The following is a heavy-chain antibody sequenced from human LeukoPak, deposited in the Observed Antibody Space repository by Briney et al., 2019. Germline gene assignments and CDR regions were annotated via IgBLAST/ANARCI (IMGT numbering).Heavy chain of an antibody. V-gene: IGHV5-51*01. CDR1: GYSFTYYW. J-gene: IGHJ3*02. CDR2: VYPRDSDT. D-gene: IGHD3-16*02. Sequence: GESLKISCKGSGYSFTYYWIGWVRQMPGKGLEWMGVVYPRDSDTRYSPSFQGQVTISADKSISTAYLQWSSLKASGTAMYYCARDVISNFNAFDIWGQGTMVTVSS. CDR3: ARDVISNFNAFDI.